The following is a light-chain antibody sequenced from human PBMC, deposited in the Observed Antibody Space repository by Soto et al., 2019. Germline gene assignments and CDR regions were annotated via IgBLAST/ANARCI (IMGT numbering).Light chain of an antibody. Sequence: EIVLTQSPGTLSLSPGERATLSCRASQSVSSSYLAWYQQKPGQAPRLLIYGASSRATGIPDRFSGRGSGTDFTLTISRLEPEDFAVYYCQQYGSSPPNTFGGGTKVEIK. V-gene: IGKV3-20*01. CDR3: QQYGSSPPNT. CDR2: GAS. CDR1: QSVSSSY. J-gene: IGKJ4*01.